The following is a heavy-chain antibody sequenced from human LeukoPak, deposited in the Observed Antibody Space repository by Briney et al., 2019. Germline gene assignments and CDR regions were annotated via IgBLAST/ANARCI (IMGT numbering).Heavy chain of an antibody. CDR3: ARDGLLWFGELANYYYGMDV. Sequence: GGSLRLSCVASGFTFSSYSMNWVRQAPGKGLEWVSYISSSSSTIYYADSVKGRFTISRDNAKNSLYLQMNSLRDEGTAVYYCARDGLLWFGELANYYYGMDVWGQGTTVTVSS. D-gene: IGHD3-10*01. CDR1: GFTFSSYS. V-gene: IGHV3-48*02. CDR2: ISSSSSTI. J-gene: IGHJ6*02.